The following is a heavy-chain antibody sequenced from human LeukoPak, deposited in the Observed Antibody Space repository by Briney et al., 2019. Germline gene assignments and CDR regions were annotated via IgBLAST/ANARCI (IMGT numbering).Heavy chain of an antibody. V-gene: IGHV3-23*01. CDR2: ISGSGGST. J-gene: IGHJ4*02. CDR1: GFTFDDYA. CDR3: AKDFFPNYYDSSVDYFDY. D-gene: IGHD3-22*01. Sequence: GRSLRLSCAASGFTFDDYAMHWVRQAPGKGLEWVSAISGSGGSTYYADSVKGRFTIYRDNRKNTMYLQMNSLRAEDTAVYYCAKDFFPNYYDSSVDYFDYWGQGTLVTVSS.